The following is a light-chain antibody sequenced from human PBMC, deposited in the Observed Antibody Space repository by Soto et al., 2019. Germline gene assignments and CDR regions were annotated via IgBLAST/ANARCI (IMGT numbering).Light chain of an antibody. CDR3: SSYTNSKTLR. V-gene: IGLV2-14*01. CDR1: SDDY. J-gene: IGLJ1*01. Sequence: QSALTQPASVSGSPGQSITISCTGTSDDYVSWYQQHPGKAPKLMIYGVTNRPSGVSTRFSGSKSGNAASLTISGLQTEDEADYYCSSYTNSKTLRFGNGTKVTVL. CDR2: GVT.